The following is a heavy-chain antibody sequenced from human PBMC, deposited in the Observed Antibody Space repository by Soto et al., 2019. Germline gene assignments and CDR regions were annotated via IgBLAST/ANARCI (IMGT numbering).Heavy chain of an antibody. CDR3: ARHDRVAAAL. V-gene: IGHV1-69*13. J-gene: IGHJ4*02. CDR1: GGTISSYA. D-gene: IGHD6-13*01. Sequence: GASVKVSCKASGGTISSYAISWVRQAPGQGLEWMGEIIPIFGTANYAQKFQGRVTITADESTSTAYMELSSLRSEDTAVYYCARHDRVAAALWGQGTLVTVSS. CDR2: IIPIFGTA.